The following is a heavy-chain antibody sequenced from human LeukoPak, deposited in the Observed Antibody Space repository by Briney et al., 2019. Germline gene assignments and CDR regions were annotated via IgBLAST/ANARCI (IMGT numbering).Heavy chain of an antibody. CDR3: ARGIYSGYHYFDY. J-gene: IGHJ4*02. Sequence: GRSLRLSCAASGFTFSGYGMHWVRQPPGKGLEWVAVIWSDGSNKYYEDSVKGRFTISRDNSKNTLYLQMNSLRAEDTAVYYCARGIYSGYHYFDYWGQGTLDTVSS. D-gene: IGHD5-12*01. CDR1: GFTFSGYG. CDR2: IWSDGSNK. V-gene: IGHV3-33*01.